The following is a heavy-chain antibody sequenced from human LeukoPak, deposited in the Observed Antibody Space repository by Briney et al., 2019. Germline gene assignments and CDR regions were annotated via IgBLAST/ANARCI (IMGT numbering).Heavy chain of an antibody. J-gene: IGHJ6*02. CDR1: GGSISSSSYY. D-gene: IGHD2-2*02. V-gene: IGHV4-39*07. CDR2: IYYSGST. CDR3: ARLPGAVVPSAIPGRYYYSLDV. Sequence: SETLSLTCTVSGGSISSSSYYWGWIRQPPGKGLEWIGSIYYSGSTDYNPSLKSRVAISVDTSKNQFSLKLSSVTAADTAVYYCARLPGAVVPSAIPGRYYYSLDVWGQGTTVTVSS.